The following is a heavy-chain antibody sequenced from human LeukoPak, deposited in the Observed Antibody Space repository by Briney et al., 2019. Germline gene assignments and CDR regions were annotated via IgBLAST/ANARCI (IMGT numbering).Heavy chain of an antibody. D-gene: IGHD3-22*01. CDR1: GFTFSSYS. J-gene: IGHJ6*03. CDR2: ISSSSSTI. V-gene: IGHV3-48*01. CDR3: ARIYYDSSGYSDCYYYYYMDV. Sequence: PGGSLRLSCAASGFTFSSYSMNWVRQAPGKGLEWVSYISSSSSTIYYADSVKGRFTISRDNAKNSLYLQMNSLRAEDTAVYYCARIYYDSSGYSDCYYYYYMDVWGKGTTVTVSS.